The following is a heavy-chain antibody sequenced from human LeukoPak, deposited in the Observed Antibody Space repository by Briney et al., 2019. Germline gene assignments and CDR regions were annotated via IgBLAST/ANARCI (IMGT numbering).Heavy chain of an antibody. J-gene: IGHJ5*02. Sequence: GGSLRLSCAASGLAFSAYKMHWVRQAPRKGLVWVSRISTDGYTTDYADFVQGRFTISRDNAKSTLYLQMNSLTVEDTAVYYCLRVDDTNGHNWFDPWGQGTLVTVSS. CDR2: ISTDGYTT. CDR3: LRVDDTNGHNWFDP. V-gene: IGHV3-74*01. CDR1: GLAFSAYK. D-gene: IGHD2-8*01.